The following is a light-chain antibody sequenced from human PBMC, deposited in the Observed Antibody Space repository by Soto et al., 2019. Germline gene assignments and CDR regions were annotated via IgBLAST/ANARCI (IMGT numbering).Light chain of an antibody. CDR2: EVD. CDR1: SSDIGSYDY. CDR3: SSYTSGSALVV. J-gene: IGLJ2*01. V-gene: IGLV2-14*01. Sequence: QSALTQPASVSGSPGQSITISCTGTSSDIGSYDYVSWYQQHPGKAPKLMIYEVDNRPSGVSNRFSASKSGNTASLTISGLQPEDEADYYCSSYTSGSALVVFGGGTKGTVL.